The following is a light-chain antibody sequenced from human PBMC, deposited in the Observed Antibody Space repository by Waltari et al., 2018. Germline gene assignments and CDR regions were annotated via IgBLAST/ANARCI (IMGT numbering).Light chain of an antibody. CDR1: QSVSSY. J-gene: IGKJ2*01. CDR3: QQRSNWPPGYT. V-gene: IGKV3-11*01. Sequence: EIVLTQSPATLSLSPGERATLSCRASQSVSSYLAWYQQKPGQAPRLLIYGTSNRATGSPARFSGSGSGTDFTLTISSLEPEDFAVYYCQQRSNWPPGYTFGQGTKLEIK. CDR2: GTS.